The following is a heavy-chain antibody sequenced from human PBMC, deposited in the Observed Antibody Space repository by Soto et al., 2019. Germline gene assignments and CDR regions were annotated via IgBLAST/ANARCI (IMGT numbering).Heavy chain of an antibody. CDR3: ARDEKDIVLMVYAIDY. J-gene: IGHJ4*02. V-gene: IGHV3-48*02. D-gene: IGHD2-8*01. CDR1: GFTFSSYS. CDR2: ISSSSSTI. Sequence: EVQLVESGGGLVQPGGSLRLSCAASGFTFSSYSMNWVRQAPRKGLEWVSYISSSSSTIYYADSVKGRFTISRDNAKNSLYLQMNSLRDEDTAVYYCARDEKDIVLMVYAIDYWGQGTLVTVSS.